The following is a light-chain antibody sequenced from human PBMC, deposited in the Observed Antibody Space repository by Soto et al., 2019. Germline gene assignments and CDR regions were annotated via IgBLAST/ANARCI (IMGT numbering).Light chain of an antibody. Sequence: EIVLTQSPATLSLSPGERATLSCRASQSISYSLAWYQQKPGQAPRLLIHDASSRVTGVPARFSGSGSETDFTLTISRLEPEDFAVYYCQQYGPSPPYTFGQGTKVGIK. J-gene: IGKJ2*01. CDR1: QSISYS. CDR2: DAS. CDR3: QQYGPSPPYT. V-gene: IGKV3-20*01.